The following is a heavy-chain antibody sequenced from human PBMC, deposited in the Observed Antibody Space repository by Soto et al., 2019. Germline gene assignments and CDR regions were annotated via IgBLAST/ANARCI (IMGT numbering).Heavy chain of an antibody. J-gene: IGHJ4*02. CDR2: ICTAGDT. V-gene: IGHV3-13*01. CDR1: GFTFSGFD. CDR3: ARGQEVGAHFFHX. Sequence: GGSLRLSCEASGFTFSGFDMHWVRQPPGKGLEWVGTICTAGDTYYAVSVKGRFTISRDNAKNSLSLQMNSLRAGDTAVYFCARGQEVGAHFFHXWGQGTQVTVSX. D-gene: IGHD2-15*01.